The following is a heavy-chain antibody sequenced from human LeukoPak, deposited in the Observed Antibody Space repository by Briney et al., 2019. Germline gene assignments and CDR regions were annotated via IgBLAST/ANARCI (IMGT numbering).Heavy chain of an antibody. CDR3: ARESREYYYYYYMDV. CDR2: INPNSGGT. J-gene: IGHJ6*03. V-gene: IGHV1-2*02. CDR1: GYTFTGYY. Sequence: ASVKVSCKASGYTFTGYYMHWVRQAPGQGLEWMGWINPNSGGTNYAQKFQGRVAMTRDTSTSTVYMELSSLRSEDTAVYYCARESREYYYYYYMDVWGKGTTVTVSS.